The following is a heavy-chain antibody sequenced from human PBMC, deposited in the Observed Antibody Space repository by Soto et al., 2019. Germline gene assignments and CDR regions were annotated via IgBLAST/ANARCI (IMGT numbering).Heavy chain of an antibody. Sequence: EVQLLQSGGGLVQAGGSLTLSCGASKFDFSNHAMTWVRQAPGKWLEWVSRISGSGVVTFYADSVKGRYTISRDNSKNTVSLEVTTLRDEDTAVYYCARVIQKWRWISDFWGQGTLVAVSS. J-gene: IGHJ4*02. V-gene: IGHV3-23*01. CDR1: KFDFSNHA. D-gene: IGHD2-15*01. CDR3: ARVIQKWRWISDF. CDR2: ISGSGVVT.